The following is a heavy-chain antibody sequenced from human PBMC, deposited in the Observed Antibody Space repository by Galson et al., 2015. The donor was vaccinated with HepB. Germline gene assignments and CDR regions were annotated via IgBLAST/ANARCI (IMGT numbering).Heavy chain of an antibody. CDR3: ARYGGGSYRNFDY. CDR2: ISGTSSTI. D-gene: IGHD3-16*02. V-gene: IGHV3-48*01. CDR1: GFTFSSFG. J-gene: IGHJ4*02. Sequence: SLRLSCAASGFTFSSFGMNWVRQAPGKGLEWVSYISGTSSTIYYADSVKGRFTISRDNAKNSLYLQMNSLRAEDTAVYYCARYGGGSYRNFDYWGQGTLVTVSS.